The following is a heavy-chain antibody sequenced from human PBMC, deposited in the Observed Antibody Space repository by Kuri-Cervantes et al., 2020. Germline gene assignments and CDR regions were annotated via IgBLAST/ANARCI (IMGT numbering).Heavy chain of an antibody. CDR2: ISYDGSNK. V-gene: IGHV3-30-3*01. CDR1: GFTFSSYA. CDR3: ARWIGGFDP. D-gene: IGHD2-2*03. J-gene: IGHJ5*02. Sequence: LSLTCAASGFTFSSYAMHWVRQAPGKGLEWVAVISYDGSNKYYADSVKGRFTISRDNAKNSLLLQMNSLRVDDTALYYCARWIGGFDPWGQGTLVTVSS.